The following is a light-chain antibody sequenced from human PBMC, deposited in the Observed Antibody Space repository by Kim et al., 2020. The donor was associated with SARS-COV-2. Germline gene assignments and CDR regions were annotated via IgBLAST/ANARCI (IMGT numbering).Light chain of an antibody. J-gene: IGLJ1*01. CDR1: KLGDKY. CDR3: QAWDRSTYV. V-gene: IGLV3-1*01. CDR2: EDT. Sequence: SYELTQPPSVSVSPGQTASITCSGDKLGDKYACWYQQRPGQSPVLVIYEDTKRPSGIPERFSGSNSGNTATLTISGTQAKDEADYYCQAWDRSTYVFGTG.